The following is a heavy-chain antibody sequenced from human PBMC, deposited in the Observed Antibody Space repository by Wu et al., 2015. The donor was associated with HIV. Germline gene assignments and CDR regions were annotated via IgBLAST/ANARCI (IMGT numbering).Heavy chain of an antibody. J-gene: IGHJ4*02. CDR2: INPNSGGT. CDR1: GYTFTGYY. D-gene: IGHD2-15*01. CDR3: ARGYCSGGSCYSEYFDY. V-gene: IGHV1-2*02. Sequence: QVQLVQSGAEVKKPGASVKVSCKASGYTFTGYYMHWVRQAPGQGLEWMGWINPNSGGTNYAQKFQGRVTMTRDTSISTAYMELSRLRSDDTAVYYCARGYCSGGSCYSEYFDYWGQGTLVTVSX.